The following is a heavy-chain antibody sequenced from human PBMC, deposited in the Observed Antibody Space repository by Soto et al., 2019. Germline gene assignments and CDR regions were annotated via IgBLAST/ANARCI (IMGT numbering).Heavy chain of an antibody. V-gene: IGHV3-30-3*01. CDR3: AKAPNVLTGYLVDI. CDR2: ISYDGSNK. J-gene: IGHJ3*02. D-gene: IGHD3-9*01. Sequence: QVQLVESGGGVVQPGRSLRLSCAASGFTFSSYAMHWVRQAPGKGLEWVAVISYDGSNKYYADSVKGRFTISKDNSKNTQYLQMNSLRAEDTAVYYCAKAPNVLTGYLVDIWGQGTMVIVSS. CDR1: GFTFSSYA.